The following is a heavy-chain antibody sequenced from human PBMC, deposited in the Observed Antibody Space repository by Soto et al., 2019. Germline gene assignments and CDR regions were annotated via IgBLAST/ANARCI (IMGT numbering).Heavy chain of an antibody. CDR1: VYSISSGYY. Sequence: PSETLSLTCAFSVYSISSGYYWGWIRQPPGKGLEWIGSIYHSGSTYYNPSLKSRVTISVDASKNQFSLKLSSVTAADTAVYYCARVRGEKLASFEYWGQGTLVIVSS. J-gene: IGHJ4*02. CDR2: IYHSGST. CDR3: ARVRGEKLASFEY. V-gene: IGHV4-38-2*01. D-gene: IGHD3-10*01.